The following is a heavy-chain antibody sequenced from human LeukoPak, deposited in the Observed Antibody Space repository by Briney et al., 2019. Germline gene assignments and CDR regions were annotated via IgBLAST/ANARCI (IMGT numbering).Heavy chain of an antibody. D-gene: IGHD3-22*01. CDR3: ARDLKGYYDSSGYWYYFDY. V-gene: IGHV3-33*08. Sequence: PGGSLRLSCAASGFSFISYGMHWVRQAPGKGLEWVAVIWYDGSNKYYADSVKGRFTISRDNSKNTLYLQMNSLRAEDTAVYYCARDLKGYYDSSGYWYYFDYWGQGTLVTVSS. CDR2: IWYDGSNK. CDR1: GFSFISYG. J-gene: IGHJ4*02.